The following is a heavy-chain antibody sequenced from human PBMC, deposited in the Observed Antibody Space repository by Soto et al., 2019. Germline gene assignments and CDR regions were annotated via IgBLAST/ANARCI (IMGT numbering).Heavy chain of an antibody. CDR1: VFTFSSYA. D-gene: IGHD6-19*01. J-gene: IGHJ4*02. CDR3: ARGWAGIRDVVGGSYFDY. CDR2: ISYDGSNK. V-gene: IGHV3-30-3*01. Sequence: QVQLVESGGGVVQPGRSLRLSCAASVFTFSSYAMHWVRQAPGKGLEWVAVISYDGSNKYYADSVKGRFTISRDNSKNTLYLQMNSLRAEDTAVYYCARGWAGIRDVVGGSYFDYWGQGTLVTVSS.